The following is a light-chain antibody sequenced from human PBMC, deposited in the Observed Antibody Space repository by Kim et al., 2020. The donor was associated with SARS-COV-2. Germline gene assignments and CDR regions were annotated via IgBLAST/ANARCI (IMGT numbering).Light chain of an antibody. CDR2: GAS. J-gene: IGKJ1*01. V-gene: IGKV3-15*01. CDR3: QQYRDWPPWT. CDR1: QSIGSS. Sequence: SPGESATLYCRASQSIGSSLAWYQKRPGQAPRLLISGASIRATGIPARFSGGGSGSEFNLTISGLQSDDFAVYYCQQYRDWPPWTFGQGTKVDIK.